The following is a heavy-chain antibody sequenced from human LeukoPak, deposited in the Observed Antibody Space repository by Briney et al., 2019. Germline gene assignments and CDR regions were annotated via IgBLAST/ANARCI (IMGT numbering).Heavy chain of an antibody. D-gene: IGHD6-6*01. V-gene: IGHV4-39*01. Sequence: SETLSLTCTVSGGSISSSSYNWGWIRQPPGKGLEWIGSIYYSGSTYYNPSLKSRVTISVDTSKNQFSLKLSSVTAADTAVFYCARQGFGIAARPFDYWGQGTLVTVSS. CDR3: ARQGFGIAARPFDY. CDR2: IYYSGST. J-gene: IGHJ4*02. CDR1: GGSISSSSYN.